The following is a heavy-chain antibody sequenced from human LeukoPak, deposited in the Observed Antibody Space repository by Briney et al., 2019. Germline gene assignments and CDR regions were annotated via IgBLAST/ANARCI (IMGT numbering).Heavy chain of an antibody. J-gene: IGHJ4*02. CDR2: ISGSGSSI. Sequence: GGSLRLSCSASGFTFSSYEMNWVRQAPGQGLEWVSYISGSGSSIYYADSVKGRFTISRDNAKNSLYLQMNSLRAEDTAVYYCARDFSGIVDTVLVYYFDYWGQGTLVTVSS. CDR3: ARDFSGIVDTVLVYYFDY. D-gene: IGHD5-18*01. CDR1: GFTFSSYE. V-gene: IGHV3-48*03.